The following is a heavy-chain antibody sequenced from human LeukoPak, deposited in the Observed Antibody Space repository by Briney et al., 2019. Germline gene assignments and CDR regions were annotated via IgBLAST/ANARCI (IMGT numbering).Heavy chain of an antibody. V-gene: IGHV3-30-3*01. CDR2: ISYDGSNE. CDR3: AGSYGSGRQSRVFDY. D-gene: IGHD3-10*01. J-gene: IGHJ4*02. Sequence: PGRALRLSCVASGFSISSYAMNWVRQAPGKGLEWVAVISYDGSNEYYADSVKGRLTISRDNSKKALYLKMNNLRDDDTAVYYCAGSYGSGRQSRVFDYCSQGTLVTVSS. CDR1: GFSISSYA.